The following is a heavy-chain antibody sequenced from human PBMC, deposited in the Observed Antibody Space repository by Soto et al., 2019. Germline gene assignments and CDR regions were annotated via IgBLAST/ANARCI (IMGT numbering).Heavy chain of an antibody. CDR2: ISGSSSHT. CDR1: GFIFSDYY. J-gene: IGHJ4*02. CDR3: ARRISGHFDY. V-gene: IGHV3-11*05. D-gene: IGHD1-20*01. Sequence: QVQLVESGGGLVKPGGSLRLTCAASGFIFSDYYMTWIRQAPGKGLEWLTYISGSSSHTNYADSGKGRFTISRDHAKNSVYLQVNSVRAEDTAVYYCARRISGHFDYWGQGTLVTVSS.